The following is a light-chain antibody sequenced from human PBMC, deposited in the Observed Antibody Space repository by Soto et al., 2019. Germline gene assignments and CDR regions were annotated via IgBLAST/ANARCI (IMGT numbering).Light chain of an antibody. V-gene: IGKV3-20*01. CDR3: QQYGSSPWT. Sequence: EIVMTQSPATLSLSPGEIATIIYRASQSVSSYLAWYQQKPGQAPRPIIYGASSRATGIPDRFSGSGSGTDCTLTISRLEPEDFAVYYCQQYGSSPWTFGQGTKVDI. CDR2: GAS. J-gene: IGKJ1*01. CDR1: QSVSSY.